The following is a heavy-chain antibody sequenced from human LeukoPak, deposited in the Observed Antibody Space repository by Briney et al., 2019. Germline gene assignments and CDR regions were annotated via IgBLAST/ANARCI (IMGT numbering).Heavy chain of an antibody. CDR1: GFTFSSYT. J-gene: IGHJ4*02. V-gene: IGHV3-30-3*01. Sequence: GSLRLSCAASGFTFSSYTLHWVRQAPGMGLEWVAVISYDGSNTYYTDSVKGRFTISRDNSKNTLYLQMNSLRAEDSAVYYCTRDPYRGSGHYYDYWGQGTLVTVSS. D-gene: IGHD3-22*01. CDR3: TRDPYRGSGHYYDY. CDR2: ISYDGSNT.